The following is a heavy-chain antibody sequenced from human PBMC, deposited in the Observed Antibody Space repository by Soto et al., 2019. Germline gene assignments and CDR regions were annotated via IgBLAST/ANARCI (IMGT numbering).Heavy chain of an antibody. CDR3: ARDLTMVRGVIIRKYYFDY. CDR2: ISSSSSYI. D-gene: IGHD3-10*01. V-gene: IGHV3-21*01. Sequence: EVQLVESGGGLVKPGGSLRLSCAASGFTFSSYSMNCVRQAPGKGLEWVSSISSSSSYIYYADSVKGRFTISRDNAKNSLYLQMNSLRAEDTAVYYCARDLTMVRGVIIRKYYFDYWGQGTLVTVSS. CDR1: GFTFSSYS. J-gene: IGHJ4*02.